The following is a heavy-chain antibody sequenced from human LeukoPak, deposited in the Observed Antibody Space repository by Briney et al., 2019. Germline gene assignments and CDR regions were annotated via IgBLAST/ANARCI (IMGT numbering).Heavy chain of an antibody. CDR2: INHSGST. CDR1: GGSFSGYY. D-gene: IGHD5-12*01. Sequence: SETLSLTCAVYGGSFSGYYWSWIRQPPGKGLEWIGEINHSGSTNYNPSLKSRVTISIDTSKNQVSLKLSSVTAADTAVYYCARREGYSGYDHGGFDYWGQGTLVTVSS. V-gene: IGHV4-34*01. CDR3: ARREGYSGYDHGGFDY. J-gene: IGHJ4*02.